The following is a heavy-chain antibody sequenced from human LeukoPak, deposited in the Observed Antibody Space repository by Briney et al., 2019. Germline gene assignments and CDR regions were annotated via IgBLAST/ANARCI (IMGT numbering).Heavy chain of an antibody. Sequence: PGGSLRLSCAASGFTFSSYWMSWVRQAPGKGLEWVACIRQDGSEKYYVDSVKGRFTISRDNAKNPLSLQMNSLRAEDPGVYYCARIGQYQLLSYYYYRDLWGKGTTVSVSS. CDR3: ARIGQYQLLSYYYYRDL. D-gene: IGHD2-2*01. CDR1: GFTFSSYW. CDR2: IRQDGSEK. J-gene: IGHJ6*03. V-gene: IGHV3-7*01.